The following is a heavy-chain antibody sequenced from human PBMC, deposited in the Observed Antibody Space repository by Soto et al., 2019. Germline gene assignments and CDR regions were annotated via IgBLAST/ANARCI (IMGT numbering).Heavy chain of an antibody. CDR1: GATFSSYA. Sequence: SVKVSCKASGATFSSYAISWVRQAPGQGLEWMGGIIPIFGTANYAQKFQGRVTITADESTSTAYMELSSLRSEDTAVYYCARGSYCSGGSCYSTVTLYYYYYYGMDVWGQGTTVTVSS. CDR3: ARGSYCSGGSCYSTVTLYYYYYYGMDV. J-gene: IGHJ6*02. V-gene: IGHV1-69*13. D-gene: IGHD2-15*01. CDR2: IIPIFGTA.